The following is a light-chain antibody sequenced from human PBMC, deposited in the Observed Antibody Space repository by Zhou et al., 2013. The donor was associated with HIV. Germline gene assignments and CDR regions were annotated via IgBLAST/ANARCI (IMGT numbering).Light chain of an antibody. J-gene: IGLJ3*02. CDR2: DVS. V-gene: IGLV2-14*01. CDR3: SSYTSNSLV. CDR1: SSDVGGYNY. Sequence: QSALTQPASVSGSPGQSITISCTGTSSDVGGYNYVTWYQQHPGKAPKLMISDVSKRPSGVSDRFSGSKSGNTASLTISGLQAEDEAHYYCSSYTSNSLVFGGGTKADR.